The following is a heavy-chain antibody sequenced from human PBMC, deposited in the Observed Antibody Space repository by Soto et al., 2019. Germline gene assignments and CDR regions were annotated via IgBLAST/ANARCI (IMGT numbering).Heavy chain of an antibody. J-gene: IGHJ4*02. CDR2: INGDIGNT. CDR1: GYTFTSYA. Sequence: QVHLVQSGAEEKKPGASVRVSCKASGYTFTSYAVHWVRQDPGQRLEWMGWINGDIGNTEYSQKFQGRVTFTRDTSASTAYMELSSLRSEDTAVYYCARVAYGDPFDYWGQGTLVTVYS. CDR3: ARVAYGDPFDY. V-gene: IGHV1-3*05. D-gene: IGHD4-17*01.